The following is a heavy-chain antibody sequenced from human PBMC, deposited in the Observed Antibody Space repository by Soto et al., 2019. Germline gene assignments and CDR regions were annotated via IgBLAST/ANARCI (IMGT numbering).Heavy chain of an antibody. D-gene: IGHD3-3*01. CDR2: INPNSGGT. V-gene: IGHV1-2*04. Sequence: ASVKVSCKASGYTFTGYYMHWVRQAPGQGLEWMGWINPNSGGTNYAQKFQGWVTMTRDTSISTAYMELSRLRSDDTAVYYCARGGGIGYYDFWSGYYTGICWYDPWGQGTLVTVSS. CDR1: GYTFTGYY. CDR3: ARGGGIGYYDFWSGYYTGICWYDP. J-gene: IGHJ5*02.